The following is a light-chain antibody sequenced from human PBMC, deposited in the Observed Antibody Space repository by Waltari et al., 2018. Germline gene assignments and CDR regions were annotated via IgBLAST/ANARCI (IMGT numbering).Light chain of an antibody. V-gene: IGKV3-11*01. CDR2: DAS. CDR3: QQRTHRPLT. J-gene: IGKJ4*01. Sequence: EIVLPQSPGTLSLSPGGRANISCRASQSVSRYLAWYQFKPGLAPRLLIYDASNMAAGVPASFSGSGFGTDFTLTISSLEPEDFAIYYCQQRTHRPLTFGGGTKVEIK. CDR1: QSVSRY.